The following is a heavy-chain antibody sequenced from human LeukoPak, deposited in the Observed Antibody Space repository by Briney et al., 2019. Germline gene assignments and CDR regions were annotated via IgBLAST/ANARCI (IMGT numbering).Heavy chain of an antibody. J-gene: IGHJ4*02. V-gene: IGHV3-7*01. CDR3: ARVPRSYRAH. D-gene: IGHD1-26*01. CDR2: IKQARSEK. Sequence: PGGSLRLSCAASALTSISFWMSWVRPAPRKGLEWVANIKQARSEKYYVDSVNGRFPICRDNAKNSVYLQMNSRRAEDTAVYYCARVPRSYRAHWGQGTLVTVSS. CDR1: ALTSISFW.